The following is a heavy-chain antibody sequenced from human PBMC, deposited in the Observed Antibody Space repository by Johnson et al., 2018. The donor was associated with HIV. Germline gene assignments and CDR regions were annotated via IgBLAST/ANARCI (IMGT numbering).Heavy chain of an antibody. Sequence: VQLVESGGGVVRPGGSLRLSCAASGFTFDDYGMSWVRQAPGKGLEWVSGINWNGGSTGYADSVKGRFTISRDNAKNSLYLQMNSLRAEDTAVSYFASGGGAYFVVVPAATGGAFDIWGQGTMVTVSS. V-gene: IGHV3-20*04. D-gene: IGHD2-2*01. CDR1: GFTFDDYG. CDR2: INWNGGST. CDR3: ASGGGAYFVVVPAATGGAFDI. J-gene: IGHJ3*02.